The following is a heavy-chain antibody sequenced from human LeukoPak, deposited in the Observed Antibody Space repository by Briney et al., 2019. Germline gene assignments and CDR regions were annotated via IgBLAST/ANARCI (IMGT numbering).Heavy chain of an antibody. CDR3: AGGTTGTTPY. V-gene: IGHV3-30*04. CDR2: ISYDGSNK. J-gene: IGHJ4*02. Sequence: GRSLRLSCAPSGLTYSSYAIHWVRQAPGKALEWVAVISYDGSNKYYADSVKGRFTISRENSTNTLYLQMNSLRAEDTAVYYCAGGTTGTTPYWGQETLVTVSS. CDR1: GLTYSSYA. D-gene: IGHD1-1*01.